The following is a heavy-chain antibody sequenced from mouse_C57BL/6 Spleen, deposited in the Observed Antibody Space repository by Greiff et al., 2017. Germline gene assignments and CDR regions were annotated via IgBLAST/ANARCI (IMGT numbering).Heavy chain of an antibody. Sequence: EVQLQQSGAELVKPGASVKLSCTASGFNIKDYYMHWVKQRTEQGLEWIGRIDPEDGENKYAPKFPGKATITADTSSNTAYLQLSSLTSEDTAVYYFAKDYSNSGFAYWGQGSLVTGSA. CDR1: GFNIKDYY. CDR3: AKDYSNSGFAY. V-gene: IGHV14-2*01. CDR2: IDPEDGEN. J-gene: IGHJ3*01. D-gene: IGHD2-5*01.